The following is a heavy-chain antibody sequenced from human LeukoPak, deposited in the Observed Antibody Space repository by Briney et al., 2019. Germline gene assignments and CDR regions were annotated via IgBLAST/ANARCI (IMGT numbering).Heavy chain of an antibody. Sequence: SETLSLTCTVSGNSISSGDNYWSWIRQPPGKGLEWIGSIYHTGSTYYNPSLKSRVTLSVDRSKNQFSLKLSSVTAADTAVYYCARDRPFDYWGQGTLVTVSS. CDR2: IYHTGST. CDR3: ARDRPFDY. J-gene: IGHJ4*02. V-gene: IGHV4-38-2*02. CDR1: GNSISSGDNY.